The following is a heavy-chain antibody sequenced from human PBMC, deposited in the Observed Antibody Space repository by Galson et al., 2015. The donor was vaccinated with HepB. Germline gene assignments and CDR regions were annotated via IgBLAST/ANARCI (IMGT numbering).Heavy chain of an antibody. D-gene: IGHD4-23*01. V-gene: IGHV3-33*08. Sequence: SLRLSCAASGFTFNTYGMHWVRQAPGKGLEWVAVIWYDGSNKYYADSVKGRFAISRDNSKNTLYLQMNSLRAADTAVYYCVRADYGGDPYHYRMGVWGQGTTVTVSS. CDR1: GFTFNTYG. J-gene: IGHJ6*02. CDR3: VRADYGGDPYHYRMGV. CDR2: IWYDGSNK.